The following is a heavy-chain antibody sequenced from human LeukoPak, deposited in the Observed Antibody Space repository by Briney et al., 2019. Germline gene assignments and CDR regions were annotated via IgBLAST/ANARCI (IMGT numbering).Heavy chain of an antibody. CDR3: ARALQLELTECDY. J-gene: IGHJ4*02. CDR2: MNPNSGNT. Sequence: GASVKVSCKASGYTFTSYDINWVRQATGQGLEWMGWMNPNSGNTGYAQKFQGRVTMTRNTSISTAYMELSSLRSEDTAVYYCARALQLELTECDYWGQGTLVTVSS. CDR1: GYTFTSYD. D-gene: IGHD1-1*01. V-gene: IGHV1-8*01.